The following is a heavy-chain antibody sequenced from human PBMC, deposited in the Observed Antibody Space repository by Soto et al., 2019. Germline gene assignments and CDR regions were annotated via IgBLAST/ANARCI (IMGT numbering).Heavy chain of an antibody. V-gene: IGHV3-7*01. Sequence: EVQLVESGGGLVQPGGSLRLSCEASGFTLSSYWMSWIRQAPGKGLEWVANTRQDGGQSYLVDSVQGRFTISRDNAKNSVYLHMNSLRAEATAVYSCVRDGSTGWHFDSWGQGTLVTVSS. CDR1: GFTLSSYW. CDR3: VRDGSTGWHFDS. D-gene: IGHD6-19*01. J-gene: IGHJ4*02. CDR2: TRQDGGQS.